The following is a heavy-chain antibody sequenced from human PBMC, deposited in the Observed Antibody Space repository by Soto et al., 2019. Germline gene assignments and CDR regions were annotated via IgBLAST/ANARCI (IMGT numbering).Heavy chain of an antibody. CDR1: GFSISTYG. V-gene: IGHV3-23*01. J-gene: IGHJ4*02. CDR3: ARWNGFGDY. D-gene: IGHD1-1*01. CDR2: FSGGDGGT. Sequence: EVQLLGSGGGLVQPGGSLRLSCAASGFSISTYGVTWVRQAPGKGLEWVLGFSGGDGGTHYADSVKGRFTIYRVNSKNTAYLLMNSLRTDDTAVYYCARWNGFGDYWGQGTRVTVSS.